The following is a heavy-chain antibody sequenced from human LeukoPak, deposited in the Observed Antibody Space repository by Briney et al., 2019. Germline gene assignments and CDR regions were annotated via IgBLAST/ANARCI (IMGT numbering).Heavy chain of an antibody. CDR1: GYTFTSYD. V-gene: IGHV1-8*01. D-gene: IGHD3-22*01. J-gene: IGHJ4*02. Sequence: ASVKVSCKASGYTFTSYDINWVRQATGQGLEWMGWMNPNSGNTGYAQKFQGRVTMTRNTSISTAYMELSSLRSEDTAVYYCARAFTMIVVAPSYWGQGTLVTVSS. CDR3: ARAFTMIVVAPSY. CDR2: MNPNSGNT.